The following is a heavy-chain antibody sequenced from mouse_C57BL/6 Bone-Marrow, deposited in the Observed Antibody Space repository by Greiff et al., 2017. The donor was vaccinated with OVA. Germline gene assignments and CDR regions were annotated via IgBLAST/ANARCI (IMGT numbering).Heavy chain of an antibody. CDR2: ISTGGSYT. CDR1: GFTFSSYG. D-gene: IGHD2-1*01. J-gene: IGHJ1*03. V-gene: IGHV5-6*02. Sequence: DVKLVESGGDLVKPGGSLKLSCAASGFTFSSYGMSWVRQTPDQRLEWVATISTGGSYTYYPDSVKGRFTISRDHATNTLYLQLSSLKSEYTAMYYCAGALYYGNSCWYFDVWGTGTTVTVSS. CDR3: AGALYYGNSCWYFDV.